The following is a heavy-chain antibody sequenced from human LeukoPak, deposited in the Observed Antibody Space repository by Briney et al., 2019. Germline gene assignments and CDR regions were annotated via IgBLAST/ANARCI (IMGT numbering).Heavy chain of an antibody. D-gene: IGHD1-26*01. CDR3: ARDVTRGGATSNFDY. CDR2: ISYDGSNK. Sequence: GGSLRLSCAASGFTFSGYAMHWVRQAPGKGLEWVAVISYDGSNKYYADSVKGRFTISRDNSKNTLYLQMNSLRAEDTAVYYCARDVTRGGATSNFDYWGQGTLVTVSS. J-gene: IGHJ4*02. CDR1: GFTFSGYA. V-gene: IGHV3-30*04.